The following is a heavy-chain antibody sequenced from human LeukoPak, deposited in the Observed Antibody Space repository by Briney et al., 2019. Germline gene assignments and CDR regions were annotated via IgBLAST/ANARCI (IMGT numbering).Heavy chain of an antibody. CDR1: GFTLDDYA. CDR3: AKGTMIVVAVGDYFDY. D-gene: IGHD3-22*01. CDR2: ISWNSVNI. Sequence: SGGSLRLSCAASGFTLDDYAMHWVRQAPGKGLEWVSGISWNSVNIGYADSVKGRFTISRDNAKNSLYLQMNSLRAEGMALYYCAKGTMIVVAVGDYFDYWGQGTLVTVSS. J-gene: IGHJ4*02. V-gene: IGHV3-9*03.